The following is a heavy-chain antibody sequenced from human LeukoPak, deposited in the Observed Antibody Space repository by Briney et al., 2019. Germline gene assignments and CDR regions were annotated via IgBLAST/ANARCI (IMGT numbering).Heavy chain of an antibody. CDR1: GFTFGKYW. CDR2: IKLDGSEK. V-gene: IGHV3-7*03. J-gene: IGHJ4*02. Sequence: LSGGSLRLSCVASGFTFGKYWMSWVRQAPGKGLEWVANIKLDGSEKNYVDSVKGRFTISRDNTKNSLYLQMNSLRVKDTAVFYCARDQYDTWSRRGNFDSWGQGTLVIVSS. CDR3: ARDQYDTWSRRGNFDS. D-gene: IGHD3-3*01.